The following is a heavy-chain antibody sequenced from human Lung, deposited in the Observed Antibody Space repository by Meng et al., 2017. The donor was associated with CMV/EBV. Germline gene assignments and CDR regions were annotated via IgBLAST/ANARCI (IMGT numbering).Heavy chain of an antibody. Sequence: SCAASGFTFSSYEMNWVRQAPGKGLEWVSYISSSSSSIYYADSVKGRFTISIDNAKNSLYLQMNSLRDEDTDVYYCARVPRSRYYYYGMDVWGQGTTVTVSS. D-gene: IGHD3-10*01. J-gene: IGHJ6*02. CDR3: ARVPRSRYYYYGMDV. CDR1: GFTFSSYE. CDR2: ISSSSSSI. V-gene: IGHV3-48*03.